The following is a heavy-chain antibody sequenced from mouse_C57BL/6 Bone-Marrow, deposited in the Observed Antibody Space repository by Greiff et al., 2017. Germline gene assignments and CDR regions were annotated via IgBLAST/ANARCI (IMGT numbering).Heavy chain of an antibody. Sequence: EVQLQESGPGLVKPSQSLSLTCTVTGYSITSDYAWNWIRQFPGNKLDWMGYISYSGSTSYNPSLKSRISITRDTSKNQFFLQLNSVTTEDTATYYCARREYGNYFDYWGQGTTLTVSS. CDR3: ARREYGNYFDY. CDR1: GYSITSDYA. CDR2: ISYSGST. J-gene: IGHJ2*01. V-gene: IGHV3-2*02. D-gene: IGHD2-10*02.